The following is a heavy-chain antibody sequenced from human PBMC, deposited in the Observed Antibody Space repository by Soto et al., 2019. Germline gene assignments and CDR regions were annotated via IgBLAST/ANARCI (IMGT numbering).Heavy chain of an antibody. V-gene: IGHV3-11*06. CDR2: ISSSSTYT. J-gene: IGHJ1*01. CDR1: GFTFSDYY. CDR3: ARTYHYDSSVYFQH. D-gene: IGHD3-22*01. Sequence: QVQLVESGGGLVKPGGSLRLSCAASGFTFSDYYMSWIRQAPGKGLEWVSYISSSSTYTKYADSVKGRFTISRDNAKNSLYLQMNSLRAEDTAVYYCARTYHYDSSVYFQHWGQGTLVTVSS.